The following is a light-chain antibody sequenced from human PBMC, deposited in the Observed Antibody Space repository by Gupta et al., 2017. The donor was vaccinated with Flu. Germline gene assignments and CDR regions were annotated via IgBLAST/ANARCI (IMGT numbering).Light chain of an antibody. CDR2: GAS. CDR1: QSVSSSY. V-gene: IGKV3-20*01. Sequence: EIVLTQSPGTLSLSPGERATLSCRASQSVSSSYLAWYQQKPGQAPRLLIYGASSRATGIPDRFSGSGYGTDFTLTISRREPEDFAVYYCQLYGSSPPYIFGPGTKMEIK. CDR3: QLYGSSPPYI. J-gene: IGKJ2*01.